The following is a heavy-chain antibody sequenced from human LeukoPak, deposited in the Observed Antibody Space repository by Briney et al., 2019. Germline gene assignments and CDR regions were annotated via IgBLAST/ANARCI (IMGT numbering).Heavy chain of an antibody. CDR2: INTDGSST. J-gene: IGHJ4*02. CDR3: ARVQDLGTIDY. CDR1: GFTFSNYW. D-gene: IGHD1-1*01. V-gene: IGHV3-74*01. Sequence: GGSLRLSCAASGFTFSNYWMQWVRQAPGKGLVWVSRINTDGSSTSYADSVKGRFTISRDNAKNTLYLQMNSLRAEDTAVYYCARVQDLGTIDYWGQGTLVTVSS.